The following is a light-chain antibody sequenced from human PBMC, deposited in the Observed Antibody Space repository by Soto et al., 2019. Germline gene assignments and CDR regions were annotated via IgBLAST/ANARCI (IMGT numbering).Light chain of an antibody. Sequence: QSALTQPASVSGSPGQSITISCTGTSSDVGGYNYVSWYQQHPGEAPKLLIYDVSNRPSGVSNRFSGSKSGNTASLTIFGLQAEDEADYYCSSYRSSSTVYVFGTGTKVTVL. CDR2: DVS. V-gene: IGLV2-14*01. J-gene: IGLJ1*01. CDR3: SSYRSSSTVYV. CDR1: SSDVGGYNY.